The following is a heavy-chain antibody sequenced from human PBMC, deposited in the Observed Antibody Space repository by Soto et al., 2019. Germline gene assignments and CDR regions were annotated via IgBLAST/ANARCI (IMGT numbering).Heavy chain of an antibody. CDR1: GYTFTSYG. J-gene: IGHJ6*02. D-gene: IGHD3-16*01. Sequence: GASVKVSCKASGYTFTSYGLSWVRQAPGQGLEWMGWINGYTGNTNYAQKFQGRVTMTTDTSTNTAYLDLWTLISDDTAVYYCARSWVTGTGGIDVWGQGTTVTVSS. CDR2: INGYTGNT. V-gene: IGHV1-18*01. CDR3: ARSWVTGTGGIDV.